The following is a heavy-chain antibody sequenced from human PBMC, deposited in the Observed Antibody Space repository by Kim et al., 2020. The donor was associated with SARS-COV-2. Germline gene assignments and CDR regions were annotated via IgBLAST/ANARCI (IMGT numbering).Heavy chain of an antibody. CDR2: MNPNSGGT. CDR1: GYTFSDYY. CDR3: ARGFLVGQYYESSGYSDY. V-gene: IGHV1-2*06. Sequence: ASVKVSCKASGYTFSDYYMHWVRQAPGQGLDWMGRMNPNSGGTNYAQKFQGRVTMARDTSISTAYMEVSRLRSDDTAVYYCARGFLVGQYYESSGYSDYWGQGTLVSVSS. D-gene: IGHD3-22*01. J-gene: IGHJ4*02.